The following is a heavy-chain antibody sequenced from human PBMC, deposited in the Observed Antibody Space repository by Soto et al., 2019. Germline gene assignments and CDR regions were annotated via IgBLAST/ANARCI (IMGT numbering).Heavy chain of an antibody. V-gene: IGHV1-18*01. D-gene: IGHD3-3*01. Sequence: GASVKVSCKASGYTFTSYGISWVRQAPGQGLEWMGWISAYNGNTNYAQKLQGRVTMTTDTSTSTAYMELRSLRSDDTAVYYCARDMIAIFGVVILFPYYYGMDVWGQGTTVTSP. CDR2: ISAYNGNT. CDR1: GYTFTSYG. CDR3: ARDMIAIFGVVILFPYYYGMDV. J-gene: IGHJ6*02.